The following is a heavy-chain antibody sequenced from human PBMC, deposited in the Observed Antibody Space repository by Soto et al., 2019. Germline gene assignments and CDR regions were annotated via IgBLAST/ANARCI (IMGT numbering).Heavy chain of an antibody. CDR2: IYPGDSDT. J-gene: IGHJ4*02. V-gene: IGHV5-51*01. Sequence: EVQLVQSGAEVKKPGESLKISCKGSGYSFTSYWIGWVRQMPGKGLEWMGIIYPGDSDTRYSPSFQGQVTISADKSISTAYLQWSSLKASDTAMYYCARQSSWSLADSNFDYWGQGTLVTVSS. CDR3: ARQSSWSLADSNFDY. D-gene: IGHD6-13*01. CDR1: GYSFTSYW.